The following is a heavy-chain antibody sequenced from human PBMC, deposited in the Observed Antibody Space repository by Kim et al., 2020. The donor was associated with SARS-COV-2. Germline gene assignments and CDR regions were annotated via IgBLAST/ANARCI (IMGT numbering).Heavy chain of an antibody. CDR3: CRGNSRGPIYAFDI. D-gene: IGHD6-19*01. Sequence: GGSLRLSCVTSRFSLNDHYIDWVRQGPGKGLEWVGRSGNKASSHATEYAASVRDRFIISRDDSRNSLYLQMNSLKTEDTAVYFCCRGNSRGPIYAFDIWGQGTGVTVSS. CDR2: SGNKASSHAT. J-gene: IGHJ3*02. CDR1: RFSLNDHY. V-gene: IGHV3-72*01.